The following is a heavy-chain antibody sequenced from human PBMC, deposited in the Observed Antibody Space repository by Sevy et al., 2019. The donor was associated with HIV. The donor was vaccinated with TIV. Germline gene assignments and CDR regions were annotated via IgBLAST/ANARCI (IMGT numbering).Heavy chain of an antibody. CDR1: GFTFDDYC. Sequence: GGSLRLSCTASGFTFDDYCMSWVRQAPGKGLEWVAFLKSDVYGGTVDHAASVRGRIVISRDDSKTIAYLRMNDLKTEDTGLYCCTRWKAAQSLFDYWGQGALVTVSS. V-gene: IGHV3-49*04. CDR2: LKSDVYGGTV. D-gene: IGHD6-13*01. CDR3: TRWKAAQSLFDY. J-gene: IGHJ4*02.